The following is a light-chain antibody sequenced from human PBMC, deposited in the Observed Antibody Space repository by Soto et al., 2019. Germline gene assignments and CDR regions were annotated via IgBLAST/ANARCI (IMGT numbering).Light chain of an antibody. CDR3: SSYTGTTTPVL. CDR2: DVN. J-gene: IGLJ3*02. Sequence: QSALTQPASVSGSPGQSITISCTGTSSDVGAYNYVSWYQHHPAKAPKLLIYDVNNRPSGVSNRFSGSKSGNTASLTISGLQVEDEADYYCSSYTGTTTPVLFGAGTKLTVL. V-gene: IGLV2-14*03. CDR1: SSDVGAYNY.